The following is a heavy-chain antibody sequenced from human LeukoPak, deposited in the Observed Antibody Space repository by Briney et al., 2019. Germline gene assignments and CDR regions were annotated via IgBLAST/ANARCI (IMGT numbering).Heavy chain of an antibody. CDR1: GYSFTTYW. CDR2: IFPADSDT. CDR3: ARWVTADRGKKDAFDV. J-gene: IGHJ3*01. Sequence: GEFLKISWKASGYSFTTYWIGRVRQMPGKGLEWIGIIFPADSDTRYSPSFQGQVTVSADKSITTAYLQWSSLKASDTAMYYCARWVTADRGKKDAFDVWGQGTMVTVSS. D-gene: IGHD2-21*02. V-gene: IGHV5-51*01.